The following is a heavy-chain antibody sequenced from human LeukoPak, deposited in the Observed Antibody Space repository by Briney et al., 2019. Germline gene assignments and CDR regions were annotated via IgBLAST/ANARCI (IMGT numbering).Heavy chain of an antibody. Sequence: GGSLRLSCAASGFTFSSYAMSWVRQAPGKGLEWVSAISGSGGSTYYADSVKGRFTISRDNSKNTPYLQMNSLRAEDTAVYYCAKVEAYCGGDCFTNFDYWGQGTLVTVSS. CDR3: AKVEAYCGGDCFTNFDY. CDR2: ISGSGGST. CDR1: GFTFSSYA. V-gene: IGHV3-23*01. J-gene: IGHJ4*02. D-gene: IGHD2-21*02.